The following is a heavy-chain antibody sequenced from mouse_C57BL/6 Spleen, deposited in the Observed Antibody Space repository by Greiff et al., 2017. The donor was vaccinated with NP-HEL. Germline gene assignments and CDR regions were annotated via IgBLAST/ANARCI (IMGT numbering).Heavy chain of an antibody. J-gene: IGHJ3*01. CDR2: FHPYNDDT. Sequence: VKLVESGAELVKPGASVKMSCKASGYTFTTYPIEWMKQNHGKSLEWIGNFHPYNDDTKYNEKFKGKATLTVEKSSSTVYLELSRLTSDDSAVYYCARRSSYYDYDAWFAYWGQGTLVTVSA. D-gene: IGHD2-4*01. CDR1: GYTFTTYP. V-gene: IGHV1-47*01. CDR3: ARRSSYYDYDAWFAY.